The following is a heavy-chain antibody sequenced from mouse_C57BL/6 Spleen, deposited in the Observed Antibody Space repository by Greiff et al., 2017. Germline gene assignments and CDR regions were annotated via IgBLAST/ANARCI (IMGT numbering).Heavy chain of an antibody. Sequence: EVKLMESGGGLVKPGGSLKLSCAASGFTFSDYGMHWVRQAPEKGLEWVAYISSGSSTIYYADTVKGRFTISRDNAKNTLFLQMTSLRSEDTAMYYCARTPYYGSSPHYFDYWGQGTTLTVSS. CDR1: GFTFSDYG. CDR3: ARTPYYGSSPHYFDY. V-gene: IGHV5-17*01. D-gene: IGHD1-1*01. J-gene: IGHJ2*01. CDR2: ISSGSSTI.